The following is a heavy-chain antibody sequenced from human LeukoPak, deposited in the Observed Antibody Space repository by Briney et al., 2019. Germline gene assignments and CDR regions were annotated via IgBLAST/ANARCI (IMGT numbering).Heavy chain of an antibody. CDR2: FYRGDST. CDR1: EFSLMDYY. D-gene: IGHD2-15*01. V-gene: IGHV3-53*01. J-gene: IGHJ4*02. CDR3: AREVVSSPSYFDS. Sequence: PGGPLGLSFEALEFSLMDYYMNWVRRAPGRGWEGVSFFYRGDSTYYAESVRGRFTISRDNSKNTLYLLMNSLIPEDTAVYYCAREVVSSPSYFDSWGQGTLVTVSS.